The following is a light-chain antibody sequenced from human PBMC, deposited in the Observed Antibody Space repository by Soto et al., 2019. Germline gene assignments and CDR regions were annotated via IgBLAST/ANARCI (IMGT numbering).Light chain of an antibody. J-gene: IGKJ5*01. V-gene: IGKV3-11*01. CDR3: QQRSNWQIT. Sequence: ETVLTQSPATLSLSPGQTPTLSCWARQSVSTYLAWYQQKPGQAPRLLIYDASNRVTGIPARFRGSGSGTEFTLTISSLEPDDFAVYYCQQRSNWQITFGQGTRLEIK. CDR2: DAS. CDR1: QSVSTY.